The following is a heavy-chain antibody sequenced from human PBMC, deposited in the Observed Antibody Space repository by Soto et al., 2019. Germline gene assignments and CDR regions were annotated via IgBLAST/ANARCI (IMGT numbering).Heavy chain of an antibody. CDR1: GGSISSYY. CDR2: IYYSGST. CDR3: ARVSPCSSTSCYAAFDI. D-gene: IGHD2-2*01. V-gene: IGHV4-59*08. J-gene: IGHJ3*02. Sequence: SETLSLTCTVSGGSISSYYWSWIRQPPGKGLEWIGYIYYSGSTNYNPSLKGRVTISVATAKNQFSLKLSSVTAADTAVYYCARVSPCSSTSCYAAFDIWGQGTMVTVSS.